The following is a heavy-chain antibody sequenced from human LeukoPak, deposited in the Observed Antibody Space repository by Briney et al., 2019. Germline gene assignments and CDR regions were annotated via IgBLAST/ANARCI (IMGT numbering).Heavy chain of an antibody. Sequence: PGRSLRLSCAASGFTFSSYGMHWVRQAPGRGLEWLAVISYDGSNKYYVDSVKGRFTISRDNSKNTLYLQMNSLRAEDTAVYYCARDPGYNYGFDYWGQGTLVTVSS. CDR1: GFTFSSYG. D-gene: IGHD5-18*01. J-gene: IGHJ4*02. V-gene: IGHV3-30*03. CDR2: ISYDGSNK. CDR3: ARDPGYNYGFDY.